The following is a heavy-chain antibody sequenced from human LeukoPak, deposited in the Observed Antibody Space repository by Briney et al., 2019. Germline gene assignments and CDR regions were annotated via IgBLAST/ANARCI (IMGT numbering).Heavy chain of an antibody. V-gene: IGHV3-21*01. CDR3: ARGTMFPYYFDY. CDR1: GFTFSSYS. D-gene: IGHD3-10*02. J-gene: IGHJ4*02. CDR2: ISSSSSYI. Sequence: GGSLRLSCAASGFTFSSYSMCWVRQAPGKGLEWVSFISSSSSYIYYADSVKGRFTISRDNAKNSLYLQMNNLRAEDTAVYYCARGTMFPYYFDYWGQGTLVTVSS.